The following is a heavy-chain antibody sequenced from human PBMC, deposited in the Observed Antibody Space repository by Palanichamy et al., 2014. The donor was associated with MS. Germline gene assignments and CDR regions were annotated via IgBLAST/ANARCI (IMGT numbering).Heavy chain of an antibody. CDR3: VKDGLLFGANYYYMDV. CDR2: ISYDGSNI. V-gene: IGHV3-30*18. J-gene: IGHJ6*03. CDR1: GFIFSQYG. Sequence: QVQLVESGGGVVQPGKSLRLSCAASGFIFSQYGMHWVRQAPGKGLEWVALISYDGSNIYYADSVKGRFTISRDNSKNTLHLQMNSLRAEDTAVYHCVKDGLLFGANYYYMDVWGKGTTVTVSS. D-gene: IGHD3-16*01.